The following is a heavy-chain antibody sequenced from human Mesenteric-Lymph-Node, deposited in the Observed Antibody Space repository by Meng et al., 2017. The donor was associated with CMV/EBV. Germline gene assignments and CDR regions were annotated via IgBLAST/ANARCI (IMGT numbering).Heavy chain of an antibody. D-gene: IGHD1-26*01. CDR2: IYTGGST. Sequence: GGSLRLSCAVSGFSVSSIYLSWVRQAPGKGLEWVSTIYTGGSTFYTDSVEGRFVISRDTSERTLYLQMNSLRPEDTAIYYCAKGEGRPHYYFDYWGQGTLVTVSS. J-gene: IGHJ4*02. CDR3: AKGEGRPHYYFDY. CDR1: GFSVSSIY. V-gene: IGHV3-53*01.